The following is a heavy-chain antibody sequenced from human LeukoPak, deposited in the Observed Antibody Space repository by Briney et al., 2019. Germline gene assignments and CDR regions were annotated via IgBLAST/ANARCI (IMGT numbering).Heavy chain of an antibody. J-gene: IGHJ4*02. V-gene: IGHV3-48*02. Sequence: GGSLRLTCAASGFTFSTYGINWVRQAPGKGLEWVSYISSGSDSIHYAYSLKGRFTVSRDNAKNSLFLQMNSLRDEDTAVYYCARAEALLPYLYWGQGTLVTVSS. CDR2: ISSGSDSI. CDR1: GFTFSTYG. CDR3: ARAEALLPYLY. D-gene: IGHD2-21*01.